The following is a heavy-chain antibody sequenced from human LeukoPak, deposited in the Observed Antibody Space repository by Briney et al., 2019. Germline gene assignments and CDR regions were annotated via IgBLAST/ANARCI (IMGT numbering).Heavy chain of an antibody. J-gene: IGHJ4*02. V-gene: IGHV4-59*01. Sequence: SETLSPTCTVSGGSISTYYWSWIRQPPGKALEWIGYIDYSGSTNYNPSLESRVTISVNTAKNQFSLRLNSVAAADTAVYYCARTSYYGSGLEFWGQGTLVMVSS. CDR3: ARTSYYGSGLEF. D-gene: IGHD3-10*01. CDR1: GGSISTYY. CDR2: IDYSGST.